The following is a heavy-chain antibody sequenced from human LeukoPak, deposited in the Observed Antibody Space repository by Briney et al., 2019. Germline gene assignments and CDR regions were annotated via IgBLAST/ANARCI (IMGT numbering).Heavy chain of an antibody. CDR2: IKQDGSDK. CDR3: ARVRENRSWYSIDY. Sequence: PGGSLRLSCAGTGFIFSSYWMSWVRQAPGKGLEWVANIKQDGSDKYYVDSVKGRFTISRDNAKNSLYLQMKSLRAEDTAVYYCARVRENRSWYSIDYWGQGTLVTVSS. J-gene: IGHJ4*02. CDR1: GFIFSSYW. V-gene: IGHV3-7*01. D-gene: IGHD6-13*01.